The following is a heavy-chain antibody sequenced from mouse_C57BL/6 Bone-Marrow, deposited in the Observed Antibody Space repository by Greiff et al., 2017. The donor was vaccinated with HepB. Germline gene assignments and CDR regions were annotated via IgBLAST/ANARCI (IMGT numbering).Heavy chain of an antibody. V-gene: IGHV1-55*01. Sequence: VQLQQSGAELVKPGASVKMSCKASGYTFTSYWITWVKQRPGQGLEWIGDIYPGSGSTNYNEKFKSKATLTVDTSSSTAYMQLSSLTSEDSAVYYCARYYYGSSFQLAWFAYWGQGTLVTVSA. D-gene: IGHD1-1*01. CDR3: ARYYYGSSFQLAWFAY. CDR2: IYPGSGST. CDR1: GYTFTSYW. J-gene: IGHJ3*01.